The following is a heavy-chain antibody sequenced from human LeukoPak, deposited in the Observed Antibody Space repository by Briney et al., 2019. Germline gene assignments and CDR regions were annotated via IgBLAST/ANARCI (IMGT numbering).Heavy chain of an antibody. D-gene: IGHD3-10*01. V-gene: IGHV3-21*01. J-gene: IGHJ4*02. Sequence: KAGGSLRLSCAASGFTFSSYSMNWVRQAPGKGLEWVSSISSSSSFIYYADSVKGRFTISRDNAKNSLYLQMNSLRADDTAVYYCGRLWFGELYLPFDYWGQGTLVTVSS. CDR2: ISSSSSFI. CDR1: GFTFSSYS. CDR3: GRLWFGELYLPFDY.